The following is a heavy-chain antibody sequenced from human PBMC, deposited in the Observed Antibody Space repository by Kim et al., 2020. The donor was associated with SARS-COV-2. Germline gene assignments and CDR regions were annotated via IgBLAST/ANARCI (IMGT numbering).Heavy chain of an antibody. CDR2: IHYSGNT. Sequence: SETLSLTCTVSGGSISNYYWFWIRQPPGRGLEFIAEIHYSGNTDHNPSLKSRLTISIDTSKNQFSLTLTSVTAADTAVYYCARRAGGFGEGHFDYWGQGTLVTVSS. CDR1: GGSISNYY. CDR3: ARRAGGFGEGHFDY. J-gene: IGHJ4*02. V-gene: IGHV4-59*08. D-gene: IGHD3-10*01.